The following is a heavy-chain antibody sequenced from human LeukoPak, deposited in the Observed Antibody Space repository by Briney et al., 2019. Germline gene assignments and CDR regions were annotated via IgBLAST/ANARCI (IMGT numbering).Heavy chain of an antibody. J-gene: IGHJ4*02. CDR2: INHSGST. D-gene: IGHD3-3*01. Sequence: SETLSLTCAVYGGSFSGYYWSWIRQPPGKGLEWIGEINHSGSTNYNPSLKSRVTISVDTSKNRFSLKLSSVTAADTAVYYCARGPPAYDFWSGYYTRILFDYWGQGTLVTVSS. CDR1: GGSFSGYY. CDR3: ARGPPAYDFWSGYYTRILFDY. V-gene: IGHV4-34*01.